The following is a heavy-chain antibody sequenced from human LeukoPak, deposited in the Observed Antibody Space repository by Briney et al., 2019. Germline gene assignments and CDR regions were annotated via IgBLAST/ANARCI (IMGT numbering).Heavy chain of an antibody. V-gene: IGHV1-3*03. D-gene: IGHD2-8*01. CDR3: ARESAGVYVPEYYFDY. Sequence: ASVKVSCKASGYTFTSYAMHWVRQAPGQRLEWMGWINAGNANTKYSQEFQGRVTITRDTSASTAYVELSSLRSEDMAVYYCARESAGVYVPEYYFDYWGQGTLVTVSS. CDR2: INAGNANT. J-gene: IGHJ4*02. CDR1: GYTFTSYA.